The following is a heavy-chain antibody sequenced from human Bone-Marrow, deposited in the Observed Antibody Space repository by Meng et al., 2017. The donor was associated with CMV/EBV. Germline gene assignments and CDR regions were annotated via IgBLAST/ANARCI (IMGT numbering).Heavy chain of an antibody. CDR1: GFTFSSYS. Sequence: GGSLRLSCAASGFTFSSYSMNWVRQAPGKGLEWVSYISSSSSTIYYADSVKGRFTISRDNAKNSLYLQMNSLRAEDTAVYYCARGGYSYGYYLYYFDYWGQGTLVTVSS. J-gene: IGHJ4*02. CDR3: ARGGYSYGYYLYYFDY. V-gene: IGHV3-48*04. D-gene: IGHD5-18*01. CDR2: ISSSSSTI.